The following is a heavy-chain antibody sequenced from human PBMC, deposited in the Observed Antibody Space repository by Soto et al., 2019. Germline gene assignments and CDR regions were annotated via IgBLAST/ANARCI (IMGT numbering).Heavy chain of an antibody. CDR1: GFTFSDHY. V-gene: IGHV3-72*01. CDR2: TRNKANSYTT. CDR3: ATHCSGGSCYPTYYYYGMDV. J-gene: IGHJ6*02. Sequence: EVQLVESGGGLVQPGGSLRLSCAASGFTFSDHYMDWVRQAPGKGLEWVGRTRNKANSYTTEYAASVKGRFTISRDDSKNSLYLQMNRLKTEDTAVYYCATHCSGGSCYPTYYYYGMDVWGQGTTVTVSS. D-gene: IGHD2-15*01.